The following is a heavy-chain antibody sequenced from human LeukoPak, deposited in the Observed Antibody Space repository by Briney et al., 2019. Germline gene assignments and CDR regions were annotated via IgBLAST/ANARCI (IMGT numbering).Heavy chain of an antibody. CDR2: MNPNSGNT. CDR3: ARGLSSSRRFDY. J-gene: IGHJ4*02. V-gene: IGHV1-8*01. CDR1: GYTFTSYD. D-gene: IGHD6-13*01. Sequence: ASVKVSCKASGYTFTSYDINWVRQATGLGLEWMGWMNPNSGNTGYAQKFQGRVTMTRNTSISTAYMELSSLRSEDTAVYYCARGLSSSRRFDYWGQGTLVTVSS.